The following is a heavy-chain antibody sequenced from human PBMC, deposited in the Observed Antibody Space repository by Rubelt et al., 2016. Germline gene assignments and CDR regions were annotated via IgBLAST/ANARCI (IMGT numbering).Heavy chain of an antibody. Sequence: QLQLQESGPGLVKPSETLSLTCTVSGGSISSSSYYWGWIRQPPGKGLEWIGSIYYRGSTSYNPSLKSRVTISVDTSKNQFSLKLSSVTAADTAVYYCARLNDYGDYSADYWGQGTLVTVSS. J-gene: IGHJ4*02. CDR3: ARLNDYGDYSADY. CDR2: IYYRGST. V-gene: IGHV4-39*01. CDR1: GGSISSSSYY. D-gene: IGHD4-17*01.